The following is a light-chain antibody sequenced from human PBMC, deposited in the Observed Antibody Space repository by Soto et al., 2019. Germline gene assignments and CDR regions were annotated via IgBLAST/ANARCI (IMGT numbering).Light chain of an antibody. CDR3: QQRSKWPLT. J-gene: IGKJ4*01. CDR1: QSVSSY. V-gene: IGKV3-11*01. CDR2: DAS. Sequence: EIVLTHSPGTLSFSPGERATLSFRASQSVSSYLAWYQQKPGQAPRLLIYDASNRATGIQARFSGSGSGTDFTLTISSLEPEDFAVYYCQQRSKWPLTFGGGTKVDIK.